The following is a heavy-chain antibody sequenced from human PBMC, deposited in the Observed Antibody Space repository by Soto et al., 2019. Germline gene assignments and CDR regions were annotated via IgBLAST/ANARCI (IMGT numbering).Heavy chain of an antibody. J-gene: IGHJ5*02. CDR2: IYYSGST. Sequence: PSETLSLTCTVSGGSISSGGYYWSWIRQHPGKGLEWIGYIYYSGSTYYNPSLKSRVTISVDTSKNQFSLKLSSVTAADTAVYYCARAQRITIFSLWFDPWGQGTLVTVSS. V-gene: IGHV4-31*03. CDR1: GGSISSGGYY. CDR3: ARAQRITIFSLWFDP. D-gene: IGHD3-9*01.